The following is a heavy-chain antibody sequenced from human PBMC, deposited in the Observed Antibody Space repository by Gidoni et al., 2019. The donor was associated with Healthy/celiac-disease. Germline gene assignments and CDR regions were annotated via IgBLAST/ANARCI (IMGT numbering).Heavy chain of an antibody. V-gene: IGHV1-8*01. D-gene: IGHD6-13*01. CDR3: ARDAYSSSWYVGNLYYYYYGMDV. CDR1: GYTFTSYD. J-gene: IGHJ6*02. Sequence: QVQLVQSGAEVKKPGASVKVSCKASGYTFTSYDINWVRQATGQGLEWLGWMNPNSGNTGYAQKFQGRVTMTRNTSISTAYMELSSLRSEDTAVYYCARDAYSSSWYVGNLYYYYYGMDVWGQGTTVTVSS. CDR2: MNPNSGNT.